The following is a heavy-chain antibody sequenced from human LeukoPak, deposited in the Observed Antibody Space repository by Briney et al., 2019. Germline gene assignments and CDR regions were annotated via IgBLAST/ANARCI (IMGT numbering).Heavy chain of an antibody. CDR3: ARDKGADYYDSSGPPHPDNWFDP. CDR2: INPNSGGT. D-gene: IGHD3-22*01. CDR1: GYTFTGYY. J-gene: IGHJ5*02. V-gene: IGHV1-2*02. Sequence: GASVKVSCKASGYTFTGYYMHWVRQAPGQGLEWMGWINPNSGGTNYAQKFQGRVTMTRDTSISTAYMELSGLRSDDTAVYYCARDKGADYYDSSGPPHPDNWFDPWGQGTLVTVSS.